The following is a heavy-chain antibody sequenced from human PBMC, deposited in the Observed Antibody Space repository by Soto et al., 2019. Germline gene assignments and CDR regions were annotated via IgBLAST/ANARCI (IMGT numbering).Heavy chain of an antibody. CDR2: IHYTGYT. J-gene: IGHJ4*02. CDR1: GYSISSGYY. CDR3: TRVPESFEFVDY. D-gene: IGHD3-16*02. Sequence: PSETLSLTCAVSGYSISSGYYWGCIRQPPGKGLEWIGSIHYTGYTYYNPSLKSRATMSVDTSNNLFSLRLGSVTAADTAVYYCTRVPESFEFVDYWGQGTLVTVSS. V-gene: IGHV4-38-2*01.